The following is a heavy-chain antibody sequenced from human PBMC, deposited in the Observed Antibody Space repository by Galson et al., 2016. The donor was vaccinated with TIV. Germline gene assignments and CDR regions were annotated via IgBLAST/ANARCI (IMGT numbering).Heavy chain of an antibody. CDR3: ARDRFFDASGYYYYYYGMAV. CDR2: IYSSGDT. V-gene: IGHV3-66*03. J-gene: IGHJ6*02. Sequence: SLRLSCAASEITVSRNYMSWVRQAPGGGLEWVSTIYSSGDTYYADSVKGRFTISRDNSKNTLYLQMSGLRTEDTAVYYCARDRFFDASGYYYYYYGMAVWGQGTTVAVSS. CDR1: EITVSRNY. D-gene: IGHD3-22*01.